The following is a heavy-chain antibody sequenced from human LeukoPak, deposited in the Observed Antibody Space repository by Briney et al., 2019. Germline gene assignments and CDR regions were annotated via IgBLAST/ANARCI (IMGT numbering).Heavy chain of an antibody. CDR1: GFTFSSYE. CDR2: ISSSGSAI. Sequence: PTGGSLRLSCAASGFTFSSYEMNWVRQAPGKGLEWVSYISSSGSAISYADSVKGRFTISRDNAKNSLYLQMNSLRAEDTAVYYCARVLPTRAWFDPWGQGTLVTVSS. J-gene: IGHJ5*02. V-gene: IGHV3-48*03. CDR3: ARVLPTRAWFDP.